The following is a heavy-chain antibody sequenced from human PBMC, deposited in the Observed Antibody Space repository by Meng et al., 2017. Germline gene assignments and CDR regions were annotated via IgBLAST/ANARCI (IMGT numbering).Heavy chain of an antibody. CDR1: GGSFSGYY. CDR3: ARVGKVVTAPLTY. Sequence: VQLQQWGAGLLKPSETLSLTCAVYGGSFSGYYWSWIRQPPGKGLEWIGEINHSGSTNYNLSLKSRVTISVDTSKNQFSLKLSSVTAADTAVYYCARVGKVVTAPLTYWGQGTLVTVSS. V-gene: IGHV4-34*01. CDR2: INHSGST. J-gene: IGHJ4*02. D-gene: IGHD2-21*02.